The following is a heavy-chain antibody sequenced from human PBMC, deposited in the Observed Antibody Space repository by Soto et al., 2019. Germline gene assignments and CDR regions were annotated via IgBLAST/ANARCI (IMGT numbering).Heavy chain of an antibody. J-gene: IGHJ4*02. V-gene: IGHV4-34*01. CDR3: ARARRGYSNGHFAY. CDR2: INHSGST. D-gene: IGHD5-18*01. CDR1: GGSFSGYY. Sequence: SETLSLTCAVYGGSFSGYYWSWTRQPPGKGLEWIGEINHSGSTNYNPSLKSRVTISVDTSKNQFSLKLSSVTAADTAVYYCARARRGYSNGHFAYWGQGPLFT.